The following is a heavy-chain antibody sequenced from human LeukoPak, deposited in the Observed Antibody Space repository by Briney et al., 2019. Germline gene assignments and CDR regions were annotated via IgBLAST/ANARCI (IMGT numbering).Heavy chain of an antibody. CDR1: GFTVSSNY. CDR3: AVTFNYYDSRSKNDY. D-gene: IGHD3-22*01. V-gene: IGHV3-66*01. CDR2: IYSGGST. Sequence: PGGSLRLPCAASGFTVSSNYMSWVRQAPGKGLEWVSVIYSGGSTYYADSVKGRFTISRDNSKNTLYLQMNSLRAEDTAVYYCAVTFNYYDSRSKNDYWGQGTLVTVSS. J-gene: IGHJ4*02.